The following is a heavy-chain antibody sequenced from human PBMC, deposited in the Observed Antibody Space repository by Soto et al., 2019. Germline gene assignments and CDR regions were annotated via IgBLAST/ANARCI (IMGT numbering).Heavy chain of an antibody. CDR3: ARVDSGRSSWYYYFDY. CDR1: GDSISNLDYF. D-gene: IGHD6-13*01. Sequence: PSETLSLTCSVSGDSISNLDYFWAWIRQPPGQALEYIGYIYKSATTYYNPSLKSRVTISVDTSKNQFSLKLSSVTAADTAVYYCARVDSGRSSWYYYFDYWGQGTLVTVSS. V-gene: IGHV4-61*08. J-gene: IGHJ4*02. CDR2: IYKSATT.